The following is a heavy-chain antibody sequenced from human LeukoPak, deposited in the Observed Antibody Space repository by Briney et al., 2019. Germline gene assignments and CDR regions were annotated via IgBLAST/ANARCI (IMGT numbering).Heavy chain of an antibody. J-gene: IGHJ4*02. CDR1: GFTFTSHA. D-gene: IGHD6-6*01. Sequence: PGGSLRLSCATSGFTFTSHAMSWVRQAPGKGLEWISGFSAASGGTYYADSVKGRFTISRDISKSTLYLQMNSLRVEDTAVYYCASRQGLGRHYDNWGQGTLVTVSS. CDR3: ASRQGLGRHYDN. CDR2: FSAASGGT. V-gene: IGHV3-23*01.